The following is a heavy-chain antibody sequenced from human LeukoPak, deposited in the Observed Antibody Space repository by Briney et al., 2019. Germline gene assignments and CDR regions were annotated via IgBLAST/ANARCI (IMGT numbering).Heavy chain of an antibody. Sequence: SETLSLTCTVSGYSISSGYYWGWIRQPPGKGLEWIGSIYHSGSTYYNPSLKSRVTISVDTSKNQFSLKLSSVTAADTAVYYCARVNAGFGELLLAWFDPWGQGTLVTVSS. V-gene: IGHV4-38-2*02. CDR1: GYSISSGYY. CDR2: IYHSGST. J-gene: IGHJ5*02. D-gene: IGHD3-10*01. CDR3: ARVNAGFGELLLAWFDP.